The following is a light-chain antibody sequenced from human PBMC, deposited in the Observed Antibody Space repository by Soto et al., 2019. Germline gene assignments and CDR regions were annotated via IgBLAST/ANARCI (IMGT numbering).Light chain of an antibody. CDR3: QQFNSYPLT. CDR1: QAINSA. J-gene: IGKJ4*01. V-gene: IGKV1-13*02. CDR2: DAS. Sequence: IQLTQSPSSLSASVGDKVTISCRASQAINSALAWCQQRPGKAPMVLIYDASILESGVPSRFSGSGSGTDFTLTISSLQPEDFATYYCQQFNSYPLTFGGGPKWRSN.